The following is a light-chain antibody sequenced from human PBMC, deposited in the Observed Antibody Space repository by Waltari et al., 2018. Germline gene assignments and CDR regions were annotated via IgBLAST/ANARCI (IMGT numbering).Light chain of an antibody. CDR1: RGVGANF. CDR3: HQYDQTPWT. J-gene: IGKJ1*01. V-gene: IGKV3-20*01. CDR2: GTS. Sequence: EVVLTQSPVTLSLSPGETATLSCRASRGVGANFLAWYHQRPGQSPRLLIYGTSTRAGGIPARFIGGGSGTDFTLIINRLEPEDLGQYFCHQYDQTPWTFGQGTTVE.